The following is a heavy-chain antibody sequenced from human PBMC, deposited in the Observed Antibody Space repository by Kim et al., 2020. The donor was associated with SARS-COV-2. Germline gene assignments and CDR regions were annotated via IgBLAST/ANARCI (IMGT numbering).Heavy chain of an antibody. V-gene: IGHV1-46*01. D-gene: IGHD4-17*01. CDR3: ARRGLRYYGMDV. Sequence: SYAQKFQGRVTMTRDPSTSTVHMELSSLRSEDTAVYYCARRGLRYYGMDVWGQGTTVTVSS. J-gene: IGHJ6*02.